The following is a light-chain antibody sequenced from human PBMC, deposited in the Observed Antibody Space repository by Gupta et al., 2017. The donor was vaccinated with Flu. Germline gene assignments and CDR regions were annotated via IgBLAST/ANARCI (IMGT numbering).Light chain of an antibody. V-gene: IGLV3-21*02. CDR3: QVWDSSSDHVV. CDR2: DDS. Sequence: SYVLTQPPSVSLAPGQTASITCGGNNIGSKSGHWYQQKQGQAPVLVVYDDSDRPSGIPERFSGSNSGNTATLTISRVEAGDEADYYCQVWDSSSDHVVFGGGTKLTVL. CDR1: NIGSKS. J-gene: IGLJ2*01.